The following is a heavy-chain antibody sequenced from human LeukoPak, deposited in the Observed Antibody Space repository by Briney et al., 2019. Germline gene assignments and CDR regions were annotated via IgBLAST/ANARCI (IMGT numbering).Heavy chain of an antibody. D-gene: IGHD3-22*01. Sequence: GSSVNVSCKASGGSFSSDAISWVRQAPGQGLEWMGRIIPILGIANYAQKFQGRVTITADKSTSTAYMELSSLRSEDTAVYYCARDGFKGYDSSGYYYPYDYWGQGTLVTVSS. J-gene: IGHJ4*02. V-gene: IGHV1-69*04. CDR3: ARDGFKGYDSSGYYYPYDY. CDR2: IIPILGIA. CDR1: GGSFSSDA.